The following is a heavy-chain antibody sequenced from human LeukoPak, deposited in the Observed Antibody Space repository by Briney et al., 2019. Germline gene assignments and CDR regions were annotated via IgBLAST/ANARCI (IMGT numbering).Heavy chain of an antibody. CDR3: ARHLRSRPFDY. D-gene: IGHD6-6*01. CDR1: DYSFTSYW. CDR2: IYPGDSDT. J-gene: IGHJ4*02. Sequence: EDPLKISCKGSDYSFTSYWIGWVRQMPGKGLEWMGIIYPGDSDTRYSPSFQGQVTISADKSISTAYLQWSSLKASDTAMYYCARHLRSRPFDYWGPGTLVPVS. V-gene: IGHV5-51*01.